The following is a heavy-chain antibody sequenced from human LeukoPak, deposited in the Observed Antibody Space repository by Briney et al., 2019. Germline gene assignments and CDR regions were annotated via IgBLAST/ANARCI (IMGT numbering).Heavy chain of an antibody. D-gene: IGHD6-19*01. CDR1: GFAFSSYW. Sequence: GGSLRLSCAASGFAFSSYWMTWVRQAPGKGLEWVANVKPDGSGKNYVDSVKGRFIISRDNAKNSLYLQMKGLRVEDTAVYYCSSQPAVLDLDCWGQGTLVTVSS. J-gene: IGHJ4*02. CDR3: SSQPAVLDLDC. CDR2: VKPDGSGK. V-gene: IGHV3-7*01.